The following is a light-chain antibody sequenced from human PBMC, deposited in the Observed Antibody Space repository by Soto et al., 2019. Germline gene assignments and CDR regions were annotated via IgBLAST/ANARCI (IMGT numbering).Light chain of an antibody. CDR1: QSISSW. Sequence: DIQMTKSPSTLSASVGDRVTITCRASQSISSWLAWYQQKPGKAPKLLIYDASSLESGVPSRFSGSGAGTELTLTISSLQPDDFATYYCQQYNSYQWTFGQGTKVEIK. CDR3: QQYNSYQWT. CDR2: DAS. V-gene: IGKV1-5*01. J-gene: IGKJ1*01.